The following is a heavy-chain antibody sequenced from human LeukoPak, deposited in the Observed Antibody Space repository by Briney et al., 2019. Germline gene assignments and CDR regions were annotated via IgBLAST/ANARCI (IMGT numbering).Heavy chain of an antibody. J-gene: IGHJ4*02. D-gene: IGHD5/OR15-5a*01. CDR2: IYQNGSEK. V-gene: IGHV3-7*05. Sequence: GGSLRLSCAASGFTFSSYWMCWVRQAPGKGLEWVASIYQNGSEKYYVDSVKGRFTISRDNTKNSLYLQMNSLRAEDTAVYYCASSSTGFFDYWGQGTLLSVSS. CDR3: ASSSTGFFDY. CDR1: GFTFSSYW.